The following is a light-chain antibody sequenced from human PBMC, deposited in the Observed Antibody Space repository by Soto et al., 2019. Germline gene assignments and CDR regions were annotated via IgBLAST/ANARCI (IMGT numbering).Light chain of an antibody. Sequence: DIQMTQSPSTLSASVGDRVTITCRASQSISNRLAWYQQKPGKAPKVLIYDASSLESGVPSRFSGSGSGTEFILTIXSLQPDGFATYCCQHYGGMWTFGQGTKV. CDR1: QSISNR. V-gene: IGKV1-5*01. CDR3: QHYGGMWT. J-gene: IGKJ1*01. CDR2: DAS.